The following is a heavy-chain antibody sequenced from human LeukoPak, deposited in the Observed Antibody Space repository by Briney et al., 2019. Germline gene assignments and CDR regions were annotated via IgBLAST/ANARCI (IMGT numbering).Heavy chain of an antibody. CDR1: GFTFSSYG. V-gene: IGHV3-33*01. Sequence: GGSLRLSCAASGFTFSSYGMHWVRQAPGKGLEWVAVIWYDGSNKYYADSVKGRFTISRDNSKNTLYLQMNSLRAEDTAVYYCARDRGLGYSYGNGYFQHWGQGTLVTVSS. CDR2: IWYDGSNK. CDR3: ARDRGLGYSYGNGYFQH. J-gene: IGHJ1*01. D-gene: IGHD5-18*01.